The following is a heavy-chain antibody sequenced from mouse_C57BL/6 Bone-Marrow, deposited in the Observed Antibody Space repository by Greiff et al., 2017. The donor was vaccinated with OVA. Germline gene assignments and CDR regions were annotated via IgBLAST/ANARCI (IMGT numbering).Heavy chain of an antibody. V-gene: IGHV1-55*01. D-gene: IGHD1-1*01. J-gene: IGHJ4*01. CDR3: ARTWAIYYYGSSYFYYAMDY. CDR2: IYPGSGST. CDR1: GYTFTSYW. Sequence: QVQLQQPGAELVKPGASVKMSCKASGYTFTSYWITWVKQRPGQGLEWIGDIYPGSGSTNYNEKFKSKATLTVDTSSSTAYMQLSSLTSEDSAVYYCARTWAIYYYGSSYFYYAMDYWGQGTSVTVSS.